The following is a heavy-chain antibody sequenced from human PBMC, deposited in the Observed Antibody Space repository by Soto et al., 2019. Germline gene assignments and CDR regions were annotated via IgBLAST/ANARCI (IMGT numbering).Heavy chain of an antibody. CDR1: GDSIDSYY. J-gene: IGHJ6*02. V-gene: IGHV4-4*07. Sequence: PSETLSLTCTVSGDSIDSYYWSWIRQPAGKGLEWIGRVHSSGSTNYNPSLQRRVTMSVDTSKNQFSLKLSSVTAADTAVYYCARDSFMVRGVIPYYYDYGMDVWGQGTTVTVSS. D-gene: IGHD3-10*01. CDR2: VHSSGST. CDR3: ARDSFMVRGVIPYYYDYGMDV.